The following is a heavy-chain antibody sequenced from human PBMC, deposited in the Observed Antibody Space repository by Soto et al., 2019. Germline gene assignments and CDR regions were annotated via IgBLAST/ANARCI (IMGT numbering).Heavy chain of an antibody. CDR1: GASISSDNW. J-gene: IGHJ4*02. CDR3: ARASASSLVRGAVIN. Sequence: QVLLQESGPGLVKPSETLSLTCALSGASISSDNWWTWVRQSPGKGLEWIGEVYHSGGANYNPSLKRRVTISVESYDNHFSLRLNSVTAADTALYFCARASASSLVRGAVINWGRGTQVTVSS. V-gene: IGHV4-4*02. D-gene: IGHD3-10*01. CDR2: VYHSGGA.